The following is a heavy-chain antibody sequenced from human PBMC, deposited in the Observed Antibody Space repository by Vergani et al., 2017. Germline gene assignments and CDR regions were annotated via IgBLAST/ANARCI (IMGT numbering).Heavy chain of an antibody. CDR2: INPSGGST. Sequence: QVQLVESGGGLVKPGGSLRLSCAASGFTFSSYYMHWVRQAPGQGLEWMGIINPSGGSTSYAQKFQGRVTMTRDTSTSTVYMELSSLRSEDTAVYYCARQAPDDAFDIWGQGTMVTVSS. CDR1: GFTFSSYY. D-gene: IGHD1-14*01. J-gene: IGHJ3*02. CDR3: ARQAPDDAFDI. V-gene: IGHV1-46*01.